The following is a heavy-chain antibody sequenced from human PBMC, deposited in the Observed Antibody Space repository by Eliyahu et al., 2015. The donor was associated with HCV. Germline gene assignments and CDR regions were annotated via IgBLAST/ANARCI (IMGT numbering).Heavy chain of an antibody. Sequence: EVQLVESGGGLVQPGRSLRLSCTASGFTFGDYAXXXVRRXPGKGXGWVGFIRSKAYGGTTEYAASVKGRFTISRDDSKSIAYLQMNSLKTEDTAVYYCTRVLGGFTMVRGVMAYNWFDPWGQGTLVTVSS. J-gene: IGHJ5*02. CDR3: TRVLGGFTMVRGVMAYNWFDP. D-gene: IGHD3-10*01. V-gene: IGHV3-49*04. CDR1: GFTFGDYA. CDR2: IRSKAYGGTT.